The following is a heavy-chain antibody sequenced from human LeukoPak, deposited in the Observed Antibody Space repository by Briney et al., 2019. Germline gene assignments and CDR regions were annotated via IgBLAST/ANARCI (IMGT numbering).Heavy chain of an antibody. CDR1: GGSFSGYY. D-gene: IGHD3-3*01. Sequence: SETLSLTCAVYGGSFSGYYWSWIRQPPGKGLGWIGEINHSGSTNYNPSLKSRVTISVDTSKNQFSLKLSSVTAADTAVYYCARALARITIFGVVMRDYFDYWGQGTLVTVSS. CDR3: ARALARITIFGVVMRDYFDY. V-gene: IGHV4-34*01. CDR2: INHSGST. J-gene: IGHJ4*02.